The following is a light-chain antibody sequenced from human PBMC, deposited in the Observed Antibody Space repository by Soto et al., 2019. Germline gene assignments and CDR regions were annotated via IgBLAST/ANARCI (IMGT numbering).Light chain of an antibody. V-gene: IGLV1-40*01. J-gene: IGLJ3*02. Sequence: QSVLTQPPSVSGAPGQTVTISCTGSSSNIGAGYGVHWYQQLPGTAPKLLIYVNNNRPSGVPDRFSGSKSGTSASLAITGLQAEDEADYYCQSYDNSLSGSWVFGGGTKLTVL. CDR1: SSNIGAGYG. CDR3: QSYDNSLSGSWV. CDR2: VNN.